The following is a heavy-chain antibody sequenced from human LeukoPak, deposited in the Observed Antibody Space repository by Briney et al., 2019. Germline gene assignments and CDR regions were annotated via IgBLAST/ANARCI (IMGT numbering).Heavy chain of an antibody. V-gene: IGHV3-30*18. J-gene: IGHJ2*01. Sequence: GRSLRLSCAASGFTFSSYGMHWVRQAPGKGLEWVAVISYDGSNKYYADSVKGRFTISRDNSKNTLYLQTNSLRAEDTAVYYCAKDNRMVRGANWYFDLWGRGTLVTVSS. CDR3: AKDNRMVRGANWYFDL. CDR2: ISYDGSNK. CDR1: GFTFSSYG. D-gene: IGHD3-10*01.